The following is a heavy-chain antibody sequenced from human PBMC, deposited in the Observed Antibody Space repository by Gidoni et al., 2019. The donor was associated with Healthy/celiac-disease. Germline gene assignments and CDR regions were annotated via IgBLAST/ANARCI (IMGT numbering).Heavy chain of an antibody. V-gene: IGHV4-31*03. D-gene: IGHD4-17*01. J-gene: IGHJ4*02. CDR3: ARETTVTYYFDY. Sequence: QVQLQESGPGLVKPSQTLSLTCTVSGGSISSGGYYWSWIRQNPGKGLEWIGYIYYSGSTYYNPSLKSRVTISVDTSKNQFSLKLSSVTAADTAVYYCARETTVTYYFDYWGQGTLVTVSS. CDR2: IYYSGST. CDR1: GGSISSGGYY.